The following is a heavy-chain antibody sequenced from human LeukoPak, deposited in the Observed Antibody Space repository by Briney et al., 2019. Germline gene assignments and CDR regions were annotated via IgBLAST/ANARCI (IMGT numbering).Heavy chain of an antibody. CDR2: IKDDGSEK. CDR3: ARRGITISGVLVYHYSGLDV. CDR1: GFTFSSHW. D-gene: IGHD3-3*01. J-gene: IGHJ6*02. Sequence: AGGSLRLSCAGSGFTFSSHWMNWVRQAPGKGLEWVASIKDDGSEKHFLDSVNGRFAISRDNAKNSLYLQMSSLRAEDTAVYYCARRGITISGVLVYHYSGLDVWGQGTTVTVSS. V-gene: IGHV3-7*02.